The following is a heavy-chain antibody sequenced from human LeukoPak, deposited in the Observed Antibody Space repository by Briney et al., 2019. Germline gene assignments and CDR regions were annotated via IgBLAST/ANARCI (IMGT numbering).Heavy chain of an antibody. CDR1: GYSISSGYY. CDR3: ARVRDPYYYYMDV. D-gene: IGHD5-24*01. J-gene: IGHJ6*03. V-gene: IGHV4-38-2*02. CDR2: IYHSGST. Sequence: SETLSLTCTVSGYSISSGYYWGWIRQPPGKGLEWIGSIYHSGSTYYNPSLKSRVTISVDRSKNQFSLKLSSVTGADTAMFYCARVRDPYYYYMDVWGKGTTVTVSS.